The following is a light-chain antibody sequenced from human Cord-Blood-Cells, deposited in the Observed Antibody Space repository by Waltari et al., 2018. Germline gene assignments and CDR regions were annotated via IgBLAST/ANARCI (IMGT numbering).Light chain of an antibody. CDR3: SSYTSSSTWV. V-gene: IGLV2-14*01. CDR1: SSDVGCYNY. Sequence: QSALTQPASVSGSPGQSITISCTGTSSDVGCYNYVSWYQQHPGKAPKLMISDVSKRPSGVSNRFSGPKSGNTASLTISGLQAEDEADYYCSSYTSSSTWVFGGGTKLTVL. CDR2: DVS. J-gene: IGLJ3*02.